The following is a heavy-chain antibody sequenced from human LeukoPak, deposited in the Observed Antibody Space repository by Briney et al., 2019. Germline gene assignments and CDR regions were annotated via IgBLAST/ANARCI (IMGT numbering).Heavy chain of an antibody. D-gene: IGHD5-18*01. V-gene: IGHV3-21*01. CDR2: ISSSSSYI. Sequence: GGSLRLSCAASGFTFSSYSMNWVRQAPGKGLEWVSSISSSSSYIYYADSVKGRFTISRDNAKNSLYLQMNSLRAEDTAAYYCAKDQGYSYVVDYYYMDVWGKGTTVTVSS. CDR3: AKDQGYSYVVDYYYMDV. CDR1: GFTFSSYS. J-gene: IGHJ6*03.